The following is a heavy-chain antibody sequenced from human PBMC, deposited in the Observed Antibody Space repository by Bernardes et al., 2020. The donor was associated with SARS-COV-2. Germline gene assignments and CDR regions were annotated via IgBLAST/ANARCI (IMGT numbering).Heavy chain of an antibody. CDR3: ARDYSGTYGPYYYGMDV. CDR1: GYTFTNYY. J-gene: IGHJ6*02. D-gene: IGHD5-12*01. Sequence: ASVKVSCKASGYTFTNYYLHWVRQAPGQGLEWVGWINPGTRSTHYAQNFQGRVTITRDTSISTIYLELSSLRSDDTAIYYCARDYSGTYGPYYYGMDVWGHGTTVTVSS. V-gene: IGHV1-2*02. CDR2: INPGTRST.